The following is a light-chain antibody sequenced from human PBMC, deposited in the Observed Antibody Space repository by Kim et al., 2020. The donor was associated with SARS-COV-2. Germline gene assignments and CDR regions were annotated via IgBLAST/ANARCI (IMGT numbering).Light chain of an antibody. CDR1: QSVDIS. Sequence: LSPGDSATLSCRAGQSVDISLAWYQQKPGQAPRLLIYDASNRATGIPARFSGSGSGTDFTLTISSLEPEDFAVYYCQQRSIWPPGSFGQGTKLEIK. J-gene: IGKJ2*04. V-gene: IGKV3-11*01. CDR2: DAS. CDR3: QQRSIWPPGS.